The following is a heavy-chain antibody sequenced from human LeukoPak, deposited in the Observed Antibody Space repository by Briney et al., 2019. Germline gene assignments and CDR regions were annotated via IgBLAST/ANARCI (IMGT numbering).Heavy chain of an antibody. CDR2: IETKTAGETT. Sequence: GGSLRLSCAASGLTLNKTWVTWVRQAPGKGLDWVGHIETKTAGETTNYAAPVKGRFTISRDDSRNMVYLEMNSLKSEDTAVYYCARSYGSGSYDLYYYYMDVWGKGTTVTVSS. J-gene: IGHJ6*03. CDR1: GLTLNKTW. V-gene: IGHV3-15*04. D-gene: IGHD3-10*01. CDR3: ARSYGSGSYDLYYYYMDV.